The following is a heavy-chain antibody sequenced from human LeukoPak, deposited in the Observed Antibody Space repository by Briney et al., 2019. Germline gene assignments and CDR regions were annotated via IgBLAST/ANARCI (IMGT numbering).Heavy chain of an antibody. Sequence: ASVKVSCKASGGTFSSYAISWVRQAPGQGLEWMGGIIPIFGTANYAQKFQGRVTITADESTSTAYMELSSLRSEDTAVYYCARYSSSWYPTPSGYYYYGMDVWGKGTTVTVSS. V-gene: IGHV1-69*13. J-gene: IGHJ6*04. CDR2: IIPIFGTA. CDR1: GGTFSSYA. CDR3: ARYSSSWYPTPSGYYYYGMDV. D-gene: IGHD6-13*01.